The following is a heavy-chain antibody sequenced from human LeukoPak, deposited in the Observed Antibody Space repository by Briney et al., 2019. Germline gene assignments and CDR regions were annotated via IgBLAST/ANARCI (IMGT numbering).Heavy chain of an antibody. J-gene: IGHJ4*02. V-gene: IGHV1-18*01. D-gene: IGHD3-16*01. Sequence: GASVKVSCKASGYTFTSYDINWVRQAPGQGLEWMGWISAYNGNTKYAQRLQGRVTLTTDTSTSTAYMELRSLRSDDTAVYYCARGRDAYYFDYWGQGTLVTVSS. CDR2: ISAYNGNT. CDR1: GYTFTSYD. CDR3: ARGRDAYYFDY.